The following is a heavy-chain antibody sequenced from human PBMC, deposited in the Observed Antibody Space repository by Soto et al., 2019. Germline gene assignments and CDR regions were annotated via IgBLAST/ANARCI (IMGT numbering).Heavy chain of an antibody. V-gene: IGHV3-64*01. CDR1: GFTFSRYA. CDR3: ARAGVYGGYYYGMDV. D-gene: IGHD5-12*01. CDR2: ISSNGGST. Sequence: EVQLVESGGGLVQPGGSLRLSCAASGFTFSRYAMHWVRQAPGKGLEYVSTISSNGGSTYYANSVKGRFTISRDNSKNTLYLQMGSLRAEDMAVYYCARAGVYGGYYYGMDVWGQGTTVTVSS. J-gene: IGHJ6*02.